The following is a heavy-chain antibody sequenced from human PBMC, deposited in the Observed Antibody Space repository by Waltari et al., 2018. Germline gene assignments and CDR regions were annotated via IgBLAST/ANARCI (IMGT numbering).Heavy chain of an antibody. CDR1: GFTFSSHS. J-gene: IGHJ3*02. CDR3: ARDFGRSAFDI. V-gene: IGHV3-21*01. D-gene: IGHD3-10*01. Sequence: EVQLVESGGGLVKPGGCLRLSCAASGFTFSSHSMNWVRQAPGKGLEWVSSISSSSSYIYYADSVKGRFTISRDNAKNSLYLQMNSLRAEDTAVYYCARDFGRSAFDIWGQGTMVTVSS. CDR2: ISSSSSYI.